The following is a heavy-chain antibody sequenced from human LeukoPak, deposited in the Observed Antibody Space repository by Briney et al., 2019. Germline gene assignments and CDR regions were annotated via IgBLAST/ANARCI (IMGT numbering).Heavy chain of an antibody. J-gene: IGHJ4*02. Sequence: PGGALRLSCAASGFTFSSYSMNWVRQAPGKGVGRVSSISSSSSYIYYADSVKGRFTISRDNAKNSLYLQMNTLSAEDTAVYYCASGIWSGYPYFDYWGQGTLVTVSS. CDR1: GFTFSSYS. V-gene: IGHV3-21*01. CDR2: ISSSSSYI. D-gene: IGHD3-3*01. CDR3: ASGIWSGYPYFDY.